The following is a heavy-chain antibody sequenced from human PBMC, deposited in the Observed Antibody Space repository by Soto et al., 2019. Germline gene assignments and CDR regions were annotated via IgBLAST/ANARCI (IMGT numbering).Heavy chain of an antibody. CDR1: GGTFSSYT. J-gene: IGHJ6*02. CDR3: ARSGGELPQITYYYYGMDV. Sequence: QVQLVQSGAEVKKPGSSVKVSCKASGGTFSSYTISWVRQAPGQGLEWMGRIIPILGIANYAQKFQGRVTITADKSTSDAYMELSSLRSEDTAVYYWARSGGELPQITYYYYGMDVWGQGTTVTVSS. CDR2: IIPILGIA. D-gene: IGHD3-16*01. V-gene: IGHV1-69*02.